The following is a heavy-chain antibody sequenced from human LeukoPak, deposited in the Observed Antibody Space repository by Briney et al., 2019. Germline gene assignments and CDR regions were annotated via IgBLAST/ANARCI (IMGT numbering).Heavy chain of an antibody. V-gene: IGHV3-66*02. CDR2: IYSGGST. CDR3: ARGAGPDAFDI. Sequence: PGGSLRLSCAASGFTVSSNCMSWVRQAPGKGLEWVSVIYSGGSTYYADSVKGRFTISRDNSKNTLYLQMNSLRAEDTAVYYCARGAGPDAFDIWGQGTMVTVSS. J-gene: IGHJ3*02. CDR1: GFTVSSNC.